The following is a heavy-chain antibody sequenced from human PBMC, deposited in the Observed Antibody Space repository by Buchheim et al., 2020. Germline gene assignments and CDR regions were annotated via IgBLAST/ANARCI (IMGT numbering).Heavy chain of an antibody. CDR3: ARHGGNSSNAYYYYYGMDV. CDR1: GYSFTSHW. V-gene: IGHV5-51*01. D-gene: IGHD5-12*01. CDR2: IYPGDSDT. J-gene: IGHJ6*02. Sequence: EVQLVQSGAEVKKPGESLRISCKGSGYSFTSHWIAWVRQMPGKGLEWMGIIYPGDSDTRYSPSLQGQVTISADKSISTAYLQWSSLKATDTAMYYCARHGGNSSNAYYYYYGMDVWGQGTT.